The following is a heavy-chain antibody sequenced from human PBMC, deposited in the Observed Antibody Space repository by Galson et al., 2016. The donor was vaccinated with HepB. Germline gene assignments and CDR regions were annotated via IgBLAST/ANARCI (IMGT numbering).Heavy chain of an antibody. CDR3: ARDRTTRGFDP. J-gene: IGHJ5*02. CDR2: IYYNGST. Sequence: ETLSLTCTVSGGSISSYYWSWIRQPPGKGLEWIGYIYYNGSTNYNPSLKSRVTISVDTSKNQFSLKLTSVTAADTAVYYCARDRTTRGFDPWGQGTLVTVSS. D-gene: IGHD4-17*01. V-gene: IGHV4-59*01. CDR1: GGSISSYY.